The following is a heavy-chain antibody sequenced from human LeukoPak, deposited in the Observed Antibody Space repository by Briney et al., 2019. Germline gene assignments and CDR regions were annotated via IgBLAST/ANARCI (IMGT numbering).Heavy chain of an antibody. CDR2: IIPIFGTA. CDR3: ATSTVVIRPQYYFDY. J-gene: IGHJ4*02. D-gene: IGHD4-23*01. Sequence: ASVKVSCKASGGTFSSYAISWVRQAPGQGLEWMGGIIPIFGTANYAQKFQGRVTITADESTSTAYMELSSLRSEDTAVYYCATSTVVIRPQYYFDYWGQGALVTVSS. CDR1: GGTFSSYA. V-gene: IGHV1-69*01.